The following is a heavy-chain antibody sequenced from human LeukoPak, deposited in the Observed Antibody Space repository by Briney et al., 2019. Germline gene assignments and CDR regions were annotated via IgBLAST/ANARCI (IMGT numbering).Heavy chain of an antibody. D-gene: IGHD3-3*01. V-gene: IGHV1-3*01. CDR3: ARGYLTIFGVVIAYFDY. Sequence: KFQGRVTITRDTSASTAYMELSSLRSEDTAVYYCARGYLTIFGVVIAYFDYWGQGTLVTVPS. J-gene: IGHJ4*02.